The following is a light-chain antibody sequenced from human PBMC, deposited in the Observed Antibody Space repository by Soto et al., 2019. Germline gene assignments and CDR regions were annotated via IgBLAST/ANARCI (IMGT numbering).Light chain of an antibody. J-gene: IGKJ1*01. CDR3: HHRSGWPAT. V-gene: IGKV3-11*01. Sequence: EIVLTQSPATLSLSPGERATLSCRASQSVDIRLAWYQQKPGQAPRLLIYDASNRATGIPARFSGSGTGTDFTLTITSLEPEDFAVYYCHHRSGWPATFGHGTKVEIK. CDR1: QSVDIR. CDR2: DAS.